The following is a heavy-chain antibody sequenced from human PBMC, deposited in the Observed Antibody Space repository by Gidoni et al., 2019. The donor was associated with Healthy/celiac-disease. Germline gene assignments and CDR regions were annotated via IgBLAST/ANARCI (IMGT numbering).Heavy chain of an antibody. CDR1: GFTFDDYA. CDR3: AKDSTHGSGSYLMGGYGMDV. J-gene: IGHJ6*02. D-gene: IGHD3-10*01. V-gene: IGHV3-9*01. Sequence: EVQLVESGGGLVQPGRSLRLSCAASGFTFDDYAMPWVRQAPGKGLEWVSGISWNSGSIGYADSVKGRFTISRDNAKNSLYLQMNSLRAEDTALYYCAKDSTHGSGSYLMGGYGMDVWGQGTTVTVSS. CDR2: ISWNSGSI.